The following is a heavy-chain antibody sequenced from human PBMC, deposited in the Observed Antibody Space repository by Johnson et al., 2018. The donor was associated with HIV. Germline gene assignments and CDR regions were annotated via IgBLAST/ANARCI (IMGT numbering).Heavy chain of an antibody. Sequence: QVQLVESGGGVVQPGGSLRLSCAASGFTFADYGMHWVRQPPGKGLEWVAFIAHDDSITHYAYSVKGRFTMSRDKSKNTLYLQMKSLRPEDTSMYYCAKDDNLGVWYSDAFDVWGQGTVVTVSS. J-gene: IGHJ3*01. CDR2: IAHDDSIT. V-gene: IGHV3-30*02. D-gene: IGHD6-19*01. CDR1: GFTFADYG. CDR3: AKDDNLGVWYSDAFDV.